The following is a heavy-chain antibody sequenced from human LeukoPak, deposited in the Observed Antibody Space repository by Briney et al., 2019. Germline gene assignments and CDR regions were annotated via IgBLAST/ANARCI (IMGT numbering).Heavy chain of an antibody. J-gene: IGHJ6*02. CDR1: GFTFSSYA. CDR2: ISYDGSNK. CDR3: ARERSWFRELRHYYYYGMDV. V-gene: IGHV3-30-3*01. Sequence: PGGSLRLSCAASGFTFSSYAMHWVRQAPGKGLEWVAVISYDGSNKYYADSVKGRFTISRDNSKNTLYLQMNSLRAEDTAVYYCARERSWFRELRHYYYYGMDVWGQGTTVTVSS. D-gene: IGHD3-10*01.